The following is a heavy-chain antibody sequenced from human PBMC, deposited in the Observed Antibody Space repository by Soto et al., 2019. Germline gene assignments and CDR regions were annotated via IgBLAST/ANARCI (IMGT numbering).Heavy chain of an antibody. CDR2: INAGNGNT. D-gene: IGHD1-7*01. CDR1: GYTCTSYA. CDR3: ASNHLGTTSYGMYV. V-gene: IGHV1-3*05. J-gene: IGHJ6*02. Sequence: QMRLVQSGAEEMKPGASVTVSCKASGYTCTSYAMHWVRQAPGQRREWMGCINAGNGNTKYSQKFQGIVTITRATSASTSYRKLSSLRSEDTAVYYLASNHLGTTSYGMYVWGQGTAVTVSS.